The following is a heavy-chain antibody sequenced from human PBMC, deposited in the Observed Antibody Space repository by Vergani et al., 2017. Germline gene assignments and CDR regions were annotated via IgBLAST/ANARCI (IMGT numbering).Heavy chain of an antibody. D-gene: IGHD3-10*01. CDR1: GGTFSSYA. CDR3: ARDHKMLFDTMVRGVITWFDP. J-gene: IGHJ5*02. Sequence: QVQLVQSGAEVKKPGSSVKVSCKASGGTFSSYAISWVRQAPGQGLEWMGGLIPIFGTANYAQKFQGRVTITADESTSTAYMELSSLRSEDTAVYYCARDHKMLFDTMVRGVITWFDPWGQGTLVTVSS. V-gene: IGHV1-69*01. CDR2: LIPIFGTA.